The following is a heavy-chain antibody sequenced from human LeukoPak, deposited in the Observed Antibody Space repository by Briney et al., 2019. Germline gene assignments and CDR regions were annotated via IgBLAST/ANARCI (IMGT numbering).Heavy chain of an antibody. CDR3: ARGRGIAAITRVCYFDY. V-gene: IGHV4-34*01. Sequence: SETLSLTCAVYGGAFSGYYWSWIRQPPGKGLEWIGEINHSGSTNYNPSLKSRVTISVDTSKNQFSLKLSSVTAADTAVYYCARGRGIAAITRVCYFDYWGQGTLVTVSS. CDR1: GGAFSGYY. D-gene: IGHD6-13*01. J-gene: IGHJ4*02. CDR2: INHSGST.